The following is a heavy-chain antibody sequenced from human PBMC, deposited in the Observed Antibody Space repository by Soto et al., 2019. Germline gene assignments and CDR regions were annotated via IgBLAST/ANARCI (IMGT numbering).Heavy chain of an antibody. CDR2: ISPSGANT. D-gene: IGHD4-17*01. V-gene: IGHV3-23*01. CDR3: AKGASGDYDY. J-gene: IGHJ4*02. CDR1: RFTFSSYA. Sequence: EVQLLESGGGLAQPGGSLRLSCAASRFTFSSYALSWVRQAPGKGLEWVSAISPSGANTYYADSVKGRFTISRDNSKSTLYLQMNSLRTEDTALYYCAKGASGDYDYWGQGTLVTVSS.